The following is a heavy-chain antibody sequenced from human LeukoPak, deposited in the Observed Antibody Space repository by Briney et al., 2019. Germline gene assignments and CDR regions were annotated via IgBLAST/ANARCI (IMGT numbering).Heavy chain of an antibody. V-gene: IGHV3-30-3*01. CDR1: GFTFSSYA. CDR3: ARASSGYFDAFDI. J-gene: IGHJ3*02. CDR2: ISYDGSNK. D-gene: IGHD3-22*01. Sequence: QPGRSLRLSCAASGFTFSSYAMHWVRQAPGKGLEWVAVISYDGSNKYYADSVKGRFTISRDNSKNTLYLQMNSLRAEDTAVYYCARASSGYFDAFDIWGQGTMVTVSS.